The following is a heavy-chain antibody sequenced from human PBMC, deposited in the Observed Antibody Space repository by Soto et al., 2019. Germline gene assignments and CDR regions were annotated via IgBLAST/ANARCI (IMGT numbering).Heavy chain of an antibody. CDR3: AYYASGSYYYFDH. CDR1: GFTFSNYA. J-gene: IGHJ4*02. Sequence: PGGSLRLSCAASGFTFSNYAMTWVRQAPGKGLEWVSAIRSTGDTTYYADSVKGRFTISRDNSKNTLFLQMNSLRAEDTAVYYRAYYASGSYYYFDHWGQGTLVTVSS. D-gene: IGHD3-10*01. CDR2: IRSTGDTT. V-gene: IGHV3-23*01.